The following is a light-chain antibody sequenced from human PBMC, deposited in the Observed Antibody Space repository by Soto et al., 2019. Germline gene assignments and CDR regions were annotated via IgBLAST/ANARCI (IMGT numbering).Light chain of an antibody. J-gene: IGLJ1*01. CDR3: AAWDESLEGYV. Sequence: QSVLTQPPSASGAPGQRVTISCSGSTSNIGSNTVNWYQQLHGTAPKLRMYSNNQRPSGVPDRFSGSKSGTSASLAISGLQSEDEADYYCAAWDESLEGYVFGTGTKATV. CDR1: TSNIGSNT. V-gene: IGLV1-44*01. CDR2: SNN.